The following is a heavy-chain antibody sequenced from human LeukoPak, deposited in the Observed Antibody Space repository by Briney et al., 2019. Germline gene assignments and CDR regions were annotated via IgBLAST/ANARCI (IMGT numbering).Heavy chain of an antibody. CDR3: ARTAARRFDY. D-gene: IGHD6-6*01. CDR2: INPTGGST. J-gene: IGHJ4*03. CDR1: GYTFPSYF. V-gene: IGHV1-46*01. Sequence: ASVNVSCKASGYTFPSYFMHWVRQAPGQGLEWMGIINPTGGSTTYAQKFQGRVTMTRDTSTSTVYMELSSLRSDDTAVYYCARTAARRFDYWGHGTLVTVSS.